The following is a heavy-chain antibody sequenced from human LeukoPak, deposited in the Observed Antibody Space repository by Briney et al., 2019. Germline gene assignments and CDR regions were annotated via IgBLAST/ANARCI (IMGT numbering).Heavy chain of an antibody. Sequence: ASVKASCKASGYTFTGYYMHWVRQAPGQGLEWMGWINPNSGGTNYAQKFQGRVTMTRDTSISTAYMELSRLRSDDTAVYYCARDLDIAAAGTVWFDPWGQGTLVTVSS. CDR2: INPNSGGT. CDR1: GYTFTGYY. J-gene: IGHJ5*02. V-gene: IGHV1-2*02. D-gene: IGHD6-13*01. CDR3: ARDLDIAAAGTVWFDP.